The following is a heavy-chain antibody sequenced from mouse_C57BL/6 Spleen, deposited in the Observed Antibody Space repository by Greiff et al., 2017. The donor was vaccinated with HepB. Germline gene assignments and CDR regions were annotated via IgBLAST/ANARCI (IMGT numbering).Heavy chain of an antibody. CDR1: GYAFSSSW. D-gene: IGHD1-2*01. CDR2: IYPGDGDT. CDR3: ARSHYYGLAMDY. Sequence: VQGVESGPELVKPGASVKISCKASGYAFSSSWMNWVKQRPGKGLEWIGRIYPGDGDTNYNGKLKGKATLTADKSSSTAYMQLSSLTSEDSAVYFCARSHYYGLAMDYWGQGTSVTVSS. J-gene: IGHJ4*01. V-gene: IGHV1-82*01.